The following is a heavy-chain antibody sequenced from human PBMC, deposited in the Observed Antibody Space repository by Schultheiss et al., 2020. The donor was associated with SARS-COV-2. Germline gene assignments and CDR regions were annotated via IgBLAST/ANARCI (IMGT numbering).Heavy chain of an antibody. CDR2: INPNSGGT. D-gene: IGHD3-10*01. J-gene: IGHJ4*02. CDR3: AAALQLLWFGEWDC. V-gene: IGHV1-2*02. CDR1: GYTFTSYY. Sequence: ASVKVSCKASGYTFTSYYMHWVRQAPGQGLEWMGWINPNSGGTNYAQKFQGRVTITRDMSTSTAYMELSSLRSEDTAVYYCAAALQLLWFGEWDCWGQGTLVTVSS.